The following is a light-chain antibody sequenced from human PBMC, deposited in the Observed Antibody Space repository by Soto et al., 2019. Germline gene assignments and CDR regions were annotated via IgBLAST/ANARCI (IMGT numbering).Light chain of an antibody. CDR3: QQYGSSGT. CDR2: AAS. CDR1: QSISSY. J-gene: IGKJ1*01. V-gene: IGKV1-39*01. Sequence: DIQMTQSPSSLSASVGDRVTFTCRASQSISSYVSWYQQKPGKAPKLLIYAASRLQSGVPSRFSGSGSGTDFTLTISRLEPEDFAVYYCQQYGSSGTFGQGTKVDIK.